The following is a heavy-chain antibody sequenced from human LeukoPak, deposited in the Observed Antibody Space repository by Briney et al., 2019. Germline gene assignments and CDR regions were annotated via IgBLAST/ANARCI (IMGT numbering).Heavy chain of an antibody. V-gene: IGHV3-74*01. CDR2: INSDGINT. D-gene: IGHD3-22*01. J-gene: IGHJ5*02. CDR1: GFTFSNYW. CDR3: ARDLGQYYDTSDNWFDP. Sequence: PGGALRLSCAASGFTFSNYWMHWVRQAPGKGLVWVSRINSDGINTSYVDSVKRRFTISRDNAKNTLHLQMNSLRAEDTAVYYCARDLGQYYDTSDNWFDPWGQGTLVTVSS.